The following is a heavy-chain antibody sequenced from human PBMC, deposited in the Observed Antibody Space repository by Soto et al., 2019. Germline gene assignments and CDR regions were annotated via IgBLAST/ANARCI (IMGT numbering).Heavy chain of an antibody. V-gene: IGHV3-74*01. CDR2: INSDGSST. CDR1: GFTFSSYW. Sequence: GGSLRLSCAASGFTFSSYWMHWVRQAPGKGLVWVSRINSDGSSTSYADSVKGRFTISRDNAKNTLYLQMNSLRAEDTAVYYCARDPRQWLPEPPFDYWGQGTLVTVSS. CDR3: ARDPRQWLPEPPFDY. D-gene: IGHD6-19*01. J-gene: IGHJ4*02.